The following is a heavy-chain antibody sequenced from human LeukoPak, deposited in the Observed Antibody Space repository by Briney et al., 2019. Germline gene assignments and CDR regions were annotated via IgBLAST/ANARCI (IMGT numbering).Heavy chain of an antibody. CDR2: IIPIFGTA. V-gene: IGHV1-69*05. CDR3: ARGVDRTSSGLYYFDY. D-gene: IGHD6-19*01. CDR1: GGTFSSYA. J-gene: IGHJ4*02. Sequence: VASVKVSCKASGGTFSSYAISWVRQAPGQGLEWMGGIIPIFGTANYAQKFQGRVTITTDESTSTAYMELSSLRSEDTAVYYCARGVDRTSSGLYYFDYWGQGTLVTVSS.